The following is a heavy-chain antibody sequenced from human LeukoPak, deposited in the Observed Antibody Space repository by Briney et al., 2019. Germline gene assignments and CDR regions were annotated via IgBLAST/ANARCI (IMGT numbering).Heavy chain of an antibody. D-gene: IGHD1-26*01. CDR1: GFTFDDYG. CDR2: INWNGGST. Sequence: GGSLRLSCAASGFTFDDYGMSWVRQAPGKGLAWVSGINWNGGSTGYADSVKGRFTISRDNAKNSLYLQMNSLRAEDAALYYCARHPFPHEEIVGAHWGQGTLVTVSS. CDR3: ARHPFPHEEIVGAH. J-gene: IGHJ4*02. V-gene: IGHV3-20*04.